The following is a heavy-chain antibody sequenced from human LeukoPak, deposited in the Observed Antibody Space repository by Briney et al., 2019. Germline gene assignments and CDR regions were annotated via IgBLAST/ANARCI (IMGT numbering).Heavy chain of an antibody. Sequence: GGSLRLSCAASGLSFSTFAMSWVRQGPARGLEWVSSLRGNGETFYADSVRGRFTLSSDSFRNTVYLQLNNLRVEDMAIYYCARASWVSSTDAVRWGQGTLVTVSS. CDR1: GLSFSTFA. CDR2: LRGNGET. V-gene: IGHV3-23*01. J-gene: IGHJ4*02. CDR3: ARASWVSSTDAVR. D-gene: IGHD3-16*01.